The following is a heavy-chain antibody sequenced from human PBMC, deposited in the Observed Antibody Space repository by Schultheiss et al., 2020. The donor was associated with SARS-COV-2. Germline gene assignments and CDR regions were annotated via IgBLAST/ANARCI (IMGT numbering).Heavy chain of an antibody. CDR2: INSDVTST. J-gene: IGHJ4*02. CDR1: GITFSSYW. Sequence: GGSLRLSCAASGITFSSYWMHWVRQAPGKGLVWVSRINSDVTSTIYADSVKGRFTISRDSSKNTVYLQMNSLRAEDTAVYYCARDYTTVTTTNFDYWGQGTLVTVSS. V-gene: IGHV3-74*01. CDR3: ARDYTTVTTTNFDY. D-gene: IGHD4-11*01.